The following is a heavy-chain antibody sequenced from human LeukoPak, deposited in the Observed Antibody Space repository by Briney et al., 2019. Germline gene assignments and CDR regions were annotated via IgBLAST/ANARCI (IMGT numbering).Heavy chain of an antibody. CDR2: IKSITDGGTT. J-gene: IGHJ4*02. D-gene: IGHD2-21*02. Sequence: PGGSLRLSCAASGFTFINAWMSWVRQAPGKGLEWVGRIKSITDGGTTDYAAPVKGRFTISREDSKNSLYLQMNSLQTDDTAVYYCTTVDDSTGGFWGQGTLVTVSS. CDR1: GFTFINAW. V-gene: IGHV3-15*01. CDR3: TTVDDSTGGF.